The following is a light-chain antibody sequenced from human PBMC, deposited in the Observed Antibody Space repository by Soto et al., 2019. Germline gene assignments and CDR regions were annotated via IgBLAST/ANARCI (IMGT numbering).Light chain of an antibody. Sequence: DIQMTQSPSTLSASVGDRVTITCRASQSISYWLAWYQQKPGKAPNLLIYKASSLESGVPSRFSGSGSGTEFTLTISSLQPDDFANYYCQQYNNDWTFGQGTKVEIK. CDR1: QSISYW. V-gene: IGKV1-5*03. J-gene: IGKJ1*01. CDR3: QQYNNDWT. CDR2: KAS.